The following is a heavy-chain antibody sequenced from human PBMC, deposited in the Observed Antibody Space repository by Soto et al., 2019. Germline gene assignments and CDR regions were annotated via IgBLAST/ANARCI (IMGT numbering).Heavy chain of an antibody. CDR2: VYYRGRS. V-gene: IGHV4-39*07. CDR3: MKAHESGDFLGMSV. D-gene: IGHD3-10*01. CDR1: GGSVTNSSYY. J-gene: IGHJ6*02. Sequence: PSETLSLTCTVSGGSVTNSSYYWGWIRQSPGKGLEWIGSVYYRGRSYSKSSVKSRVTISVDTSKNQFSLTLSSVTAADTAVYFCMKAHESGDFLGMSVWGPGTTVTVSS.